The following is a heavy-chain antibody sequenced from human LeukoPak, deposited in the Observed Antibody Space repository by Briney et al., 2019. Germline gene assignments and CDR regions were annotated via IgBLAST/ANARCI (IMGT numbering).Heavy chain of an antibody. D-gene: IGHD3-22*01. CDR2: ISYSGSI. CDR3: ARRAGSSGYYYHIDY. V-gene: IGHV4-59*01. Sequence: PSETLSLTCTVSGGSMSSDYWTWIRQPPGKGLEWIGYISYSGSINYNPSLKSRDTMSSDTSKNQFSLKLSSVTAADTAVYYCARRAGSSGYYYHIDYWGQGTLVTVSS. CDR1: GGSMSSDY. J-gene: IGHJ4*02.